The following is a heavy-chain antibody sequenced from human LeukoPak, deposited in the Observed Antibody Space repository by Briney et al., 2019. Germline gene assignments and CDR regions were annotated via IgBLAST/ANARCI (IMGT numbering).Heavy chain of an antibody. Sequence: PGGSLRLSCVGSGFTFSSFWMNWVRQVPGKGLEWLANIKEDGSVTTHVESVKGRFTISRDNAENVLYLQMNSLRAEDTAVYYCARGWITAGAYYDYWGQGTLVTVSS. CDR1: GFTFSSFW. CDR3: ARGWITAGAYYDY. CDR2: IKEDGSVT. V-gene: IGHV3-7*02. D-gene: IGHD6-13*01. J-gene: IGHJ4*02.